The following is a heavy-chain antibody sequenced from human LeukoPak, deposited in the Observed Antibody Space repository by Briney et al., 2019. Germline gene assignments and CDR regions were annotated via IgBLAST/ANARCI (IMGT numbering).Heavy chain of an antibody. D-gene: IGHD2-2*01. J-gene: IGHJ6*02. CDR1: GGSFSGYY. Sequence: SETLSLTCAVYGGSFSGYYWSWIRQPPGKGLEWIGEINHSGSTNYNPSLKSRVTISVDTSKNQFSLKLSSVTAADTAVYYCARAPLYCSSTSCYPAYYYYGMDVWGQGTTVTVSS. CDR2: INHSGST. CDR3: ARAPLYCSSTSCYPAYYYYGMDV. V-gene: IGHV4-34*01.